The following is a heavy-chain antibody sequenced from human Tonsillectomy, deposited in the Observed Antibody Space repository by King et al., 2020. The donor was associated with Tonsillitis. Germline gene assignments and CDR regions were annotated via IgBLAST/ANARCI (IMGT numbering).Heavy chain of an antibody. Sequence: VQLVESGGGVVQPGRSLRLSCAASGFTFSNNGMHWVRQAPGKGLEWVALIAYDGSYENYADSVKGRFTISRDNSKNTLYLEMNSLRVEDTDVYYCAKEGSGLLDGYFDLWGRGTLVTVSS. CDR1: GFTFSNNG. J-gene: IGHJ2*01. CDR2: IAYDGSYE. V-gene: IGHV3-30*18. CDR3: AKEGSGLLDGYFDL. D-gene: IGHD5-12*01.